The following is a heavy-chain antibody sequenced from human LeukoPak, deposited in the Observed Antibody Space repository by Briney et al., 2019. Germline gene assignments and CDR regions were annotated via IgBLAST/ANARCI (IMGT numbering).Heavy chain of an antibody. Sequence: SQTLSLTCTVSGGSISSGDYYWSWIRRPPGKGLEWIGYIYYSGSTYYNPSLKSRVTISVDTSKNQFSLKLSSVTAADTAVYYCARSAVTSLYYFDYWGQGTLVTVSS. D-gene: IGHD4-17*01. J-gene: IGHJ4*02. CDR1: GGSISSGDYY. CDR3: ARSAVTSLYYFDY. CDR2: IYYSGST. V-gene: IGHV4-30-4*01.